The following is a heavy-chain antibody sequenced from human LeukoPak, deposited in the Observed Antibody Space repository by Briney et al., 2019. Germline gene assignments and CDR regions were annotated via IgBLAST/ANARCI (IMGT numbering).Heavy chain of an antibody. CDR3: ARATAGTYYYYYYMDV. CDR1: GGSFSGYY. CDR2: INHSGST. D-gene: IGHD6-13*01. Sequence: PSETLSLTCAVYGGSFSGYYWNWIRQPPGKGLEWIGEINHSGSTNYNPSLKSRVTVSVDTSKNQFSLKLSSVTAADTAVYYCARATAGTYYYYYYMDVWGKGTTVTVSS. V-gene: IGHV4-34*01. J-gene: IGHJ6*03.